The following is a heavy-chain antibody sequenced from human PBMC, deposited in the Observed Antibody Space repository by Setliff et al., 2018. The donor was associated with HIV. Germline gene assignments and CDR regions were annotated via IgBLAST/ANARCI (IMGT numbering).Heavy chain of an antibody. CDR3: ARARRDSYDRGRRNHYYIDV. J-gene: IGHJ6*03. CDR2: MNPNSGNT. V-gene: IGHV1-8*01. D-gene: IGHD3-22*01. Sequence: QGLEWMGWMNPNSGNTGYAQKFQGRVTMTRDTSIGTAYMELNNLKFEDTAVYYCARARRDSYDRGRRNHYYIDVWGKGTPVTVSS.